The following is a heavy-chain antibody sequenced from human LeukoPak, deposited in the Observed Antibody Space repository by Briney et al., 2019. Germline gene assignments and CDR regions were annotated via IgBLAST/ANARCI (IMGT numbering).Heavy chain of an antibody. J-gene: IGHJ4*02. D-gene: IGHD1-20*01. Sequence: PSGTLSLTCAVSGGSISSSNWWSWVRQPPGKGLEWIGEIYHSGSTNYNPSLKSRVTTSVDKSKNQFSLKLSSVTAADTAVYYCARRIGYNWNYFDYWGQGTLVTVSS. CDR2: IYHSGST. CDR1: GGSISSSNW. CDR3: ARRIGYNWNYFDY. V-gene: IGHV4-4*02.